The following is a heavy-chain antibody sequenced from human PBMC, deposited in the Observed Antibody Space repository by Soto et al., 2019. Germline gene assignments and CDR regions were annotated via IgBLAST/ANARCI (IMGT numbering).Heavy chain of an antibody. V-gene: IGHV3-33*01. Sequence: QVQLVESGGGMVQPGKSLRLSCAASGFSFSESGMEWVRQAPGKGLEWVAAIWYDGSETYYGDSVKGRFTISRDNSKNTLYLQMSGLRAEDTAVYYCATFLAVAGTHHWGQGTLVTVSS. J-gene: IGHJ1*01. CDR2: IWYDGSET. D-gene: IGHD6-19*01. CDR3: ATFLAVAGTHH. CDR1: GFSFSESG.